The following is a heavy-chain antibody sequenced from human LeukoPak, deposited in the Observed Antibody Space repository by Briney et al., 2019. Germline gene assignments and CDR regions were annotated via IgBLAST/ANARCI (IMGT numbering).Heavy chain of an antibody. CDR1: GFTFSNYA. V-gene: IGHV3-23*01. D-gene: IGHD2-2*03. J-gene: IGHJ4*02. Sequence: GGSLRLSCVASGFTFSNYAMSWVRQAPGKGLEWIAALNGGRTFFQDSVRGRFTISRDNSKNTLYLQLNSLRGDDTAVYYCVKEITGYGYFDYWGRGTLVTVSS. CDR3: VKEITGYGYFDY. CDR2: LNGGRT.